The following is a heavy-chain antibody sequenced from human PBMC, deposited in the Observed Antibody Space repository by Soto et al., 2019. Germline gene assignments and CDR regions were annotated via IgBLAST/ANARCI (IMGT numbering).Heavy chain of an antibody. Sequence: SETLSLTCAVSGYSISSGFYWGWIRQPPGKGLEGIGSVYHSGSTYYNPYNPSLKRRVTISVDTSKNQFSLKLRSVTAADTAVYYCARAFYGGYAAYYYGMDVWGQGTTVTVSS. CDR2: VYHSGST. CDR3: ARAFYGGYAAYYYGMDV. V-gene: IGHV4-38-2*01. D-gene: IGHD4-17*01. CDR1: GYSISSGFY. J-gene: IGHJ6*02.